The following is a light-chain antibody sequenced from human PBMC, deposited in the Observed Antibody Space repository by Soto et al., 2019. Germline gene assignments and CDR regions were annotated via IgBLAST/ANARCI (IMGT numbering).Light chain of an antibody. CDR1: SSDVGGYNY. V-gene: IGLV2-8*01. CDR3: SSYAGSNINVV. CDR2: EVS. J-gene: IGLJ2*01. Sequence: HSALTQPPSASGSPGQSVTISCTGTSSDVGGYNYVSWYQQHPGKAPKFMIYEVSKRPSGVPDRFSGSKSGNTASLTVSGLQAEDEADYYCSSYAGSNINVVFGGGTKLTVL.